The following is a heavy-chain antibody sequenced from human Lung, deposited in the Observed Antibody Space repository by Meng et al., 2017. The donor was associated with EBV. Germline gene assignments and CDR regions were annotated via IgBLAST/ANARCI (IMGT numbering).Heavy chain of an antibody. J-gene: IGHJ4*02. V-gene: IGHV4-4*02. CDR2: ISHSGTT. Sequence: LQVSDPGLLNPSWTLSLSFAVSGASFSNNNWWSWVRQPPGKGLEWIGEISHSGTTNYTPSLKSRVTISVDKSKNQFSLKLTSVTAADTAVYYCARIEGYDRLYYFGQWGRGTLVTVSS. CDR3: ARIEGYDRLYYFGQ. D-gene: IGHD5-12*01. CDR1: GASFSNNNW.